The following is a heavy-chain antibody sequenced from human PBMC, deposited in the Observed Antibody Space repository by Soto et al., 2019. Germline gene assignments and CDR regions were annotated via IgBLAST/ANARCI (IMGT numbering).Heavy chain of an antibody. J-gene: IGHJ6*03. V-gene: IGHV3-30*18. CDR2: ISYDGSNK. CDR3: AKDLYSSSWYFYYYYMDV. CDR1: GFTFSSYG. Sequence: GGSLRLSCAASGFTFSSYGMRWVRQATGKGLEWVAVISYDGSNKYYADSVKGRFTISRDNSKNTLYLQMNSLRAEDTAVYYCAKDLYSSSWYFYYYYMDVWGKGTTVTVSS. D-gene: IGHD6-13*01.